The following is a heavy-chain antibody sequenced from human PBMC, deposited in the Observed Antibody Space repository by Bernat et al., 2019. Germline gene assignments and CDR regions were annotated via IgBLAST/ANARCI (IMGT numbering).Heavy chain of an antibody. V-gene: IGHV3-30*04. CDR1: GFTFSSYA. CDR2: ISNDGNNT. Sequence: QVQLVESGGGVVQPGRSLRLSCAASGFTFSSYAMHWVRQAPGKGLEWVAVISNDGNNTYYGDSVKGRFTISRDNSKNTLYLQMNSLRAEDTAVYYCARDPSGGYFDWLLSWGQGTLVTVSS. J-gene: IGHJ5*02. CDR3: ARDPSGGYFDWLLS. D-gene: IGHD3-9*01.